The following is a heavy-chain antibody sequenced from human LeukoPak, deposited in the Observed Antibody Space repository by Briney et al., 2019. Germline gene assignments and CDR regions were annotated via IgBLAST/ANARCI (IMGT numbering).Heavy chain of an antibody. CDR2: ISYDGSNK. V-gene: IGHV3-30*03. D-gene: IGHD3-22*01. CDR3: VRDSDRRSDY. Sequence: GGSLRLSCAASGFTFSSYGMHWVRQAPGKGLEWVAVISYDGSNKYYADSVKVRFTISRDSAKNSLYLQMNSLRAEDTAVYYCVRDSDRRSDYWGQGTLVTVSS. CDR1: GFTFSSYG. J-gene: IGHJ4*02.